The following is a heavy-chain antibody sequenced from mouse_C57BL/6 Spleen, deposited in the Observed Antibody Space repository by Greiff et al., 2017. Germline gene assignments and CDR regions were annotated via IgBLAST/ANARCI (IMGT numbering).Heavy chain of an antibody. V-gene: IGHV8-5*01. J-gene: IGHJ4*01. D-gene: IGHD1-1*01. CDR1: GFSLSTSNMG. Sequence: QVQLKESGPGLLQPSQTLSLSCSFSGFSLSTSNMGIGWLRQPSGKGLEWLAQIWWNDDKYYNPSLKSRITISKDTSNNEVFLKITRVDTADTATYYCAQIRYDYGSSHYAMEYWGKGTSVTVSS. CDR3: AQIRYDYGSSHYAMEY. CDR2: IWWNDDK.